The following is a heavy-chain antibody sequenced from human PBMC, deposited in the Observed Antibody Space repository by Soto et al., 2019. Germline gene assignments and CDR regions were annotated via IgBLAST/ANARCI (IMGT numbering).Heavy chain of an antibody. CDR2: IIPILGIA. CDR3: ARGGSGLRQLVGGYYYYYMDV. V-gene: IGHV1-69*02. CDR1: GGTFSSYT. Sequence: ASVKVSCKASGGTFSSYTISWVRQAPGQGLEWMGRIIPILGIANYAQKFQGRVTITADKSTSTAYMELSSLRSEDTAVYYCARGGSGLRQLVGGYYYYYMDVWGKGTTVTVSS. J-gene: IGHJ6*03. D-gene: IGHD6-6*01.